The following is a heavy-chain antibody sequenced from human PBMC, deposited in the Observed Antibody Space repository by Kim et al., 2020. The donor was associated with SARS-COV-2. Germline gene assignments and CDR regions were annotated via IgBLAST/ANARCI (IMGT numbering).Heavy chain of an antibody. Sequence: ASVKVSCKASGYTFTTYAMHWVRQAPGQRLEWMGWINAGNGNTKYSQRFQGRVTITRDTSASTAYMELSSLRSEDTAVYYCARDRSGYEDFDYWGQGTLVTVSS. J-gene: IGHJ4*02. CDR2: INAGNGNT. V-gene: IGHV1-3*01. CDR1: GYTFTTYA. CDR3: ARDRSGYEDFDY. D-gene: IGHD5-12*01.